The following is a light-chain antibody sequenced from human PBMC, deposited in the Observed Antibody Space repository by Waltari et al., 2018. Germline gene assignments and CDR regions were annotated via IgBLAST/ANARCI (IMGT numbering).Light chain of an antibody. CDR2: INSDGSH. V-gene: IGLV4-69*01. J-gene: IGLJ3*02. Sequence: QLVVTQSSSASASLGASVKLTCTLARVHSNNIIAWLPQQPEKGPRYLMKINSDGSHSKGDEIPDRFSGSSSGAERYLTISNLQSEDEGDYYCQTGGHGTWVFGGGTKLTVL. CDR1: RVHSNNI. CDR3: QTGGHGTWV.